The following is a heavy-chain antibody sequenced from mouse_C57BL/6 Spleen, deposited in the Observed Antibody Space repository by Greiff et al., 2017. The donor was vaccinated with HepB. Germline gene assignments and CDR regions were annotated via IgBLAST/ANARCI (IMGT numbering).Heavy chain of an antibody. V-gene: IGHV1-26*01. CDR1: GYTFTDYY. J-gene: IGHJ2*01. Sequence: EVQLQQSGPELVKPGASVKISCKASGYTFTDYYMNWVKQSHGKGLEWIGDINPNNGGTSYNQKFKGKATLTVDKSSSTAYMELRSLTSEDSAVYYCARYDNYDDYWGQGTTLTVSS. D-gene: IGHD2-3*01. CDR2: INPNNGGT. CDR3: ARYDNYDDY.